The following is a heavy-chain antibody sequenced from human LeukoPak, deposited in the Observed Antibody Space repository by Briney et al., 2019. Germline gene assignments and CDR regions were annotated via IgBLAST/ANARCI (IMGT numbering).Heavy chain of an antibody. J-gene: IGHJ4*02. D-gene: IGHD4-17*01. V-gene: IGHV1-2*06. CDR2: VNPDRGGT. Sequence: ASVKVSCKASGYTFTCYHLHWVRQAPGQGLEWMGRVNPDRGGTDYAKKFQGRVTMAGDTSVGTAYMELSSLRSDDTAVYYCASGTFGDYSLDFWGQGTLVTVSS. CDR3: ASGTFGDYSLDF. CDR1: GYTFTCYH.